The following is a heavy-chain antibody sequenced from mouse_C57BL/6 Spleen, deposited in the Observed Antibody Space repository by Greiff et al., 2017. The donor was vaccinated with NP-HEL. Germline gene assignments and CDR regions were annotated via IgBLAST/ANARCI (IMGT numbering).Heavy chain of an antibody. D-gene: IGHD1-1*01. CDR3: TAFYYYGSSYYFDY. CDR1: GFTFSNYW. V-gene: IGHV6-3*01. J-gene: IGHJ2*01. Sequence: EVKLQESGGGLVQPGGSMKLSCVASGFTFSNYWMNWVRQSPEKGLEWVAQIRLKSDNYATHYAESVKGRFTISRDDSKSSVYLQMNNLRAEDTGIYYCTAFYYYGSSYYFDYWGQGTTLTVSS. CDR2: IRLKSDNYAT.